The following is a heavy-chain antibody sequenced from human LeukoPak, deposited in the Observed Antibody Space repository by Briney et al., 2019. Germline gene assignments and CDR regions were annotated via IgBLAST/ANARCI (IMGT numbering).Heavy chain of an antibody. Sequence: ASVKLSCKASGYTVTGYYMHCVRQAPGQGLEWMGGINANSCGKNYTQKFQGWVTMTRDTSISTAYMELSRLRSDDTAVYYCAIGTDICGYDSDALDIWGQGTIVTVSS. CDR2: INANSCGK. CDR3: AIGTDICGYDSDALDI. CDR1: GYTVTGYY. D-gene: IGHD5-12*01. J-gene: IGHJ3*02. V-gene: IGHV1-2*04.